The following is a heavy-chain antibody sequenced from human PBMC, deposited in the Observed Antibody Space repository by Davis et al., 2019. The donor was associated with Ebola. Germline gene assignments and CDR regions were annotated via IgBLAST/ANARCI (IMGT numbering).Heavy chain of an antibody. J-gene: IGHJ5*02. CDR3: ARGFIYCSSTSCYDWFDP. V-gene: IGHV1-8*02. CDR2: MNPNSGNT. Sequence: ASVKVSCKASGYTFTSYGISWVRQAPGQGLEWMGWMNPNSGNTGYAQKFQGRVTMTRNTSISTAYMELSSLRSEDTAVYYCARGFIYCSSTSCYDWFDPWGQGTLVTVSS. D-gene: IGHD2-2*01. CDR1: GYTFTSYG.